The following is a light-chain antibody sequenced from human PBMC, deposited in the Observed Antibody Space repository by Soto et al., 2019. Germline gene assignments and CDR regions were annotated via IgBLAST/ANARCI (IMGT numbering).Light chain of an antibody. Sequence: QSLLTQPPSASGSRGQSFTISCTGTISDVGGYNYVSWYQQHPGKAPKLIISEVSKRPSGVPDRFSGSKSGNTASLTVSGLQAEDEADYYCTSHAGSNNYVFGTGTKVTVL. CDR1: ISDVGGYNY. V-gene: IGLV2-8*01. CDR2: EVS. CDR3: TSHAGSNNYV. J-gene: IGLJ1*01.